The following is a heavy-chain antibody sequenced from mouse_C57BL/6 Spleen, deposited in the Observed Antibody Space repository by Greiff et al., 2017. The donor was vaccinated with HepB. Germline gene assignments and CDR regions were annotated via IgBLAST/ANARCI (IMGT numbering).Heavy chain of an antibody. CDR2: INYDGSST. J-gene: IGHJ4*01. CDR3: ARVGYDEDYAMDY. D-gene: IGHD2-2*01. CDR1: GFTFSDYY. Sequence: EVKLMESEGGLVQPGSSMKLSCTASGFTFSDYYMAWVRQVPEKGLEWVANINYDGSSTYYLDSLKSRFIISRDNAKNILYLQMSSLKSEDTATYYCARVGYDEDYAMDYWGQGTSVTVSS. V-gene: IGHV5-16*01.